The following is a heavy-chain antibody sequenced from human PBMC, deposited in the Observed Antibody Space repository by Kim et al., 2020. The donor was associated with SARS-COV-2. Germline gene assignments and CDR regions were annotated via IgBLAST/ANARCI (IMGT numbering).Heavy chain of an antibody. V-gene: IGHV4-34*01. CDR1: GGSFSGYY. J-gene: IGHJ4*02. D-gene: IGHD3-9*01. CDR2: INYSGYT. Sequence: SETLSLTCAASGGSFSGYYWTWIRQPPGKGLQWIGQINYSGYTDYNPSLKSRVTISLDTSTSQFSLRLRSMTAADTAVYYCARGGPIVLAGKPPSYFDSWSQGTLVTVSS. CDR3: ARGGPIVLAGKPPSYFDS.